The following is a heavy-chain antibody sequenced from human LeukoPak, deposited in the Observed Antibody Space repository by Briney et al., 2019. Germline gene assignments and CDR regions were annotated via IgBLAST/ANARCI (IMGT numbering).Heavy chain of an antibody. J-gene: IGHJ4*02. Sequence: PGGSLRLSCTASGFSLSSYAMHWVRQAPGKGLEYISAISNGRSAYYANTVKGRFTISRDISKNMVYLQMGSLRPEDMAVYYCARVVPYYDFWSGPVDYWGQGILVTVST. CDR2: ISNGRSA. D-gene: IGHD3-3*01. CDR1: GFSLSSYA. CDR3: ARVVPYYDFWSGPVDY. V-gene: IGHV3-64*01.